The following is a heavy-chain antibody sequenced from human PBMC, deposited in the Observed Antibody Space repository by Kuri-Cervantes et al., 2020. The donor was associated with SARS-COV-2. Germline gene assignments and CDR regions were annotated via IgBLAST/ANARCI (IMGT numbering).Heavy chain of an antibody. J-gene: IGHJ6*03. D-gene: IGHD3-3*01. CDR1: GGSISEGTTYY. CDR3: RYSGWSGPYYYYMDV. V-gene: IGHV4-39*01. Sequence: SETLSLTCTVSGGSISEGTTYYWAWIRQPPGKGLEWIGSIYSGGTTYYDPSLKSRVTISVDTSKNQFSLKLSSVTAADTAVYYCRYSGWSGPYYYYMDVWGKGTTVTVSS. CDR2: IYSGGTT.